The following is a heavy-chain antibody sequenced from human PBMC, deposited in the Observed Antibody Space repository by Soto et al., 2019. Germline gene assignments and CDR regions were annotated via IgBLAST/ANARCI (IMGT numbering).Heavy chain of an antibody. J-gene: IGHJ6*02. Sequence: SVKVSCKASGGTFSSYAISWVRQAPGQGLEWMGGIIPIFGTANYAQKFQGRVTITADKSTSTAYMELSSLRPEDTAVYYCARTCSGGSCRVYYYYYGMDVWGQGTTVTVSS. V-gene: IGHV1-69*06. CDR1: GGTFSSYA. D-gene: IGHD2-15*01. CDR2: IIPIFGTA. CDR3: ARTCSGGSCRVYYYYYGMDV.